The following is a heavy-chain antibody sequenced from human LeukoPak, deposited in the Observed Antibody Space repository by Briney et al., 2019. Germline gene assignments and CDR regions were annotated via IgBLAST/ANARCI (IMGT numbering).Heavy chain of an antibody. CDR3: AKEGDSGYYDLHY. D-gene: IGHD3-22*01. CDR1: GYTFTNYD. Sequence: GASVKVSCKASGYTFTNYDINWLRQAPGQGPEWMGWLNPNSGNTGCAPKFQGRVTMTSNTSISTVYMELRSLRSDDTAIYYCAKEGDSGYYDLHYWGQGTLVTVSS. CDR2: LNPNSGNT. V-gene: IGHV1-8*01. J-gene: IGHJ4*02.